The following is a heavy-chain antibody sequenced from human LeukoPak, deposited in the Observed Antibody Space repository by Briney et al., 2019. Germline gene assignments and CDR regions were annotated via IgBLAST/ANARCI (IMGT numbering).Heavy chain of an antibody. CDR2: INTNTGNP. CDR1: GYTFTSYA. Sequence: EASVKVSCTASGYTFTSYAMNWVRQAPGQGLEWMGWINTNTGNPTYAQGFTGRFVFSLDTSVSTAYLQISSLKAEDTAVYYCARVMRLVDSRTYYFDYWGQGTLVTVSS. V-gene: IGHV7-4-1*02. CDR3: ARVMRLVDSRTYYFDY. J-gene: IGHJ4*02. D-gene: IGHD6-19*01.